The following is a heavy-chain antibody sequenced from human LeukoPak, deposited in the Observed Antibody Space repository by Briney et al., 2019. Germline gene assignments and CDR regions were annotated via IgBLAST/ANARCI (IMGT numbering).Heavy chain of an antibody. CDR1: GFSFDDYG. V-gene: IGHV3-20*04. CDR2: VNWNGGST. Sequence: GGSLRLSCAASGFSFDDYGMSWVRQPPGEGLEWVSTVNWNGGSTTYADSVKGRFTISRDNAKNSLYLQMNSLRAEDTAFYYCARGGYYPHYEFDYWGQGTLVTVSS. J-gene: IGHJ4*02. D-gene: IGHD2-15*01. CDR3: ARGGYYPHYEFDY.